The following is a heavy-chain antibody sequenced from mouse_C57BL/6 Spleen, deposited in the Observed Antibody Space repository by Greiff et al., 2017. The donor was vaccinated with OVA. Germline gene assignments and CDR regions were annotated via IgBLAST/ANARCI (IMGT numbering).Heavy chain of an antibody. Sequence: QVQLQQSGAELVKPGASVKISCKASGYAFSSYWMNWVKQRPGKGLEWIGQIYPGDGDTNYNGKFKGKATLTADKSSSTAYMQLSSLTSEDSAVYFCARDIYYYGSSYGYFDYWGQGTTLTVSS. CDR1: GYAFSSYW. D-gene: IGHD1-1*01. V-gene: IGHV1-80*01. CDR3: ARDIYYYGSSYGYFDY. J-gene: IGHJ2*01. CDR2: IYPGDGDT.